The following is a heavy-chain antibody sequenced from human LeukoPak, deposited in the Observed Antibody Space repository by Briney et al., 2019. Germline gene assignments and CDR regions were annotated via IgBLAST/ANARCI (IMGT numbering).Heavy chain of an antibody. CDR3: ARTDPFYDSSGQSFFDY. CDR2: IIPIFGTA. J-gene: IGHJ4*02. V-gene: IGHV1-69*13. CDR1: GGTFSSYA. Sequence: GASVTVSCKASGGTFSSYAISWVRQAPGQGLEWMGGIIPIFGTANYAQKFQGRVTITADESTSTAYMELSSLRSEDTAVYYCARTDPFYDSSGQSFFDYWGQGTLVTVSS. D-gene: IGHD3-22*01.